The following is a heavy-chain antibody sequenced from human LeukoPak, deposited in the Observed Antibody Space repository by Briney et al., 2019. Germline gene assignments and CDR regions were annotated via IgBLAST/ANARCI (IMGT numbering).Heavy chain of an antibody. D-gene: IGHD6-13*01. CDR3: APGQQLVGGGLDY. V-gene: IGHV3-21*01. J-gene: IGHJ4*02. Sequence: GGSLRLSCAASGFTFSSYSMNWVRQAPGKGLEWVSSISSSSSDIYYADSVKGRFTISRDNSKNSLYLQMNSLRAEDTAVYYCAPGQQLVGGGLDYWGQGTLVTVSS. CDR2: ISSSSSDI. CDR1: GFTFSSYS.